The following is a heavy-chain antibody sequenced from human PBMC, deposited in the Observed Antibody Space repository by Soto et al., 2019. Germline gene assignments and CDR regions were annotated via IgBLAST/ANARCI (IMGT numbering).Heavy chain of an antibody. J-gene: IGHJ6*02. CDR3: ARLGGYCSSANCFGYYAMDV. CDR2: INHSGST. CDR1: GGSFSGYY. V-gene: IGHV4-34*01. Sequence: SETLSLTCAVYGGSFSGYYWSWIRQPPGKGLEWIGEINHSGSTNYNPSLKSRVTISVDTSKNQFSLKLSSVTAADTAVYYCARLGGYCSSANCFGYYAMDVWGQGTTVTVSS. D-gene: IGHD2-2*01.